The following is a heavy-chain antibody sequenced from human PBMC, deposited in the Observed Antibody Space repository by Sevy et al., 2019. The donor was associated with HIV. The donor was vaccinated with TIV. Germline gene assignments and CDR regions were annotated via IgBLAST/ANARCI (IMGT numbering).Heavy chain of an antibody. J-gene: IGHJ6*02. D-gene: IGHD6-13*01. CDR2: ISSSSSYI. CDR1: GFTFSSHS. CDR3: ATNDPYSSSWIEHYGMDV. V-gene: IGHV3-21*01. Sequence: GGSLRLSCAASGFTFSSHSMNWVRQAPGKGLEWVSSISSSSSYIYYADSVKGRFTISRDNAKNSLYLQMNSLRAEDTAVYYCATNDPYSSSWIEHYGMDVWGQGTTVTVSS.